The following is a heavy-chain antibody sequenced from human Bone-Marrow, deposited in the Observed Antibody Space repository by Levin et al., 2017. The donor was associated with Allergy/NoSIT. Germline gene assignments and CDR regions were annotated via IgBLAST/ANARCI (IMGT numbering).Heavy chain of an antibody. CDR2: ISYDGSNK. Sequence: SCAASGFTFSSYAMHWVRQAPGKGLEWVAVISYDGSNKYYADSVKGRFTISRDNSKNTLYLQMNSLRAEDTAVYYCARGGGNRDWGQGTLVTVSS. CDR3: ARGGGNRD. V-gene: IGHV3-30*04. J-gene: IGHJ4*02. D-gene: IGHD4-23*01. CDR1: GFTFSSYA.